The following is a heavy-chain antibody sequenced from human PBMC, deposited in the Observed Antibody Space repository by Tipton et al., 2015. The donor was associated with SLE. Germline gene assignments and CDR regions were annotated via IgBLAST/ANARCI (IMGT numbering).Heavy chain of an antibody. J-gene: IGHJ4*02. Sequence: TLSLTCTVSSGSISSGDYYWSWIRQPPGKGLEWIGYIYYSRSTNYNPSLKSRVTISVDTSKNQFSLKLSSVTAADTAVYYCARVSIAVAGDYWGQGTLVTVSS. D-gene: IGHD6-19*01. V-gene: IGHV4-30-4*01. CDR1: SGSISSGDYY. CDR3: ARVSIAVAGDY. CDR2: IYYSRST.